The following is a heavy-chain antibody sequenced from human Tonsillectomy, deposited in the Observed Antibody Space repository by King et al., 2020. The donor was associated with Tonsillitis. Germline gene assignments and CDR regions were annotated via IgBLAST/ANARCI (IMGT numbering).Heavy chain of an antibody. J-gene: IGHJ6*02. D-gene: IGHD2/OR15-2a*01. CDR3: AKALSDTQFYYGVDF. V-gene: IGHV3-30*02. Sequence: QLVQSGGGVVQPGGSLRLSCAASGFTFLIYGMHWVRQAPGKGLEWVAFIRNDGINRYYADSVKGRFTISRDNSKNTLYLQMNSPRAEDTAVYYCAKALSDTQFYYGVDFWGQGTTVTVSS. CDR2: IRNDGINR. CDR1: GFTFLIYG.